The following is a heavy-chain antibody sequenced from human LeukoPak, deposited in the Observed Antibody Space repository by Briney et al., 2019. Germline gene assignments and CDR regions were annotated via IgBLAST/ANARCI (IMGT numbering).Heavy chain of an antibody. Sequence: GGSLRLSCAASGFTFNSYAMHWVRQAPGKELEGVAVISYDGSNKYYADSVKGRFTISRDNSKNTLYLQMNSLRAEDTAVYYCARGGRRRTDPGFDYWGQGTLVTVSS. J-gene: IGHJ4*02. V-gene: IGHV3-30-3*01. D-gene: IGHD1-1*01. CDR2: ISYDGSNK. CDR1: GFTFNSYA. CDR3: ARGGRRRTDPGFDY.